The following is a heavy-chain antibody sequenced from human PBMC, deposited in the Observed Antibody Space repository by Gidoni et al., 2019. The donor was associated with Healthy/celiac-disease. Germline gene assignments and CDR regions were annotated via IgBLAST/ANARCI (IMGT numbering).Heavy chain of an antibody. D-gene: IGHD3-3*01. Sequence: QVQLVQSGAEVKKPGSSVKVSCKASGGTFSSYAISWVRQAPGQGLEWMGGIIPIFGTANYAQKFQGRVTITADESTSTAYMELSSLRSEDTAVYYCARDRRFLEWLSSPYYYYGMDVWGQGTTVTVSS. CDR3: ARDRRFLEWLSSPYYYYGMDV. CDR1: GGTFSSYA. J-gene: IGHJ6*02. CDR2: IIPIFGTA. V-gene: IGHV1-69*01.